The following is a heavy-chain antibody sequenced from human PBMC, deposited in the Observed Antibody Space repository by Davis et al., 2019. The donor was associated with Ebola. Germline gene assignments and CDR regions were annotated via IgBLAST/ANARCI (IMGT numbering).Heavy chain of an antibody. CDR2: ISHSGST. Sequence: GSLRLSCAVYGGSFTSYYWSWVRQAPGKGLEWIGEISHSGSTNYNPSLKSRVTISVDTSKNQFSLRLSSVTAADTAVYYCAREGSGWYHRLDYWGRGTPVTVSS. V-gene: IGHV4-34*01. CDR3: AREGSGWYHRLDY. CDR1: GGSFTSYY. D-gene: IGHD6-19*01. J-gene: IGHJ4*02.